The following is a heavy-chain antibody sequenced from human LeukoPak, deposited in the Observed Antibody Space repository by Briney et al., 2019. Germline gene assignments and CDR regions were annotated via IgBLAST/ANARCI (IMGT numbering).Heavy chain of an antibody. CDR3: ARDRVLSSSWYETHDAFDI. V-gene: IGHV3-48*02. Sequence: PGGSLRLSCSASGFTFSSYSMNWVRQAPGKGLEWVSYISSSSSSTIYYADSVKGRFTISRDNAKNSLYLQMNSLRDENTAVYYCARDRVLSSSWYETHDAFDIWGQGTMVTVSS. D-gene: IGHD6-13*01. CDR1: GFTFSSYS. J-gene: IGHJ3*02. CDR2: ISSSSSSTI.